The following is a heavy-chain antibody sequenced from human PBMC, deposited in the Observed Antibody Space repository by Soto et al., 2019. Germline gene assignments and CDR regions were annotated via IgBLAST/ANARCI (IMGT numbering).Heavy chain of an antibody. J-gene: IGHJ4*02. V-gene: IGHV3-74*01. D-gene: IGHD3-10*01. CDR3: ARASGITMVRGVPDY. Sequence: GGSLRLSCAASGFTFSSYWMHWVRQAPGKGLVWVSRINSDGSSTSYADSVKGRFTISRDNAKNTLYLQMNSLRAEDTAVYYCARASGITMVRGVPDYWGQGTLGTVSS. CDR1: GFTFSSYW. CDR2: INSDGSST.